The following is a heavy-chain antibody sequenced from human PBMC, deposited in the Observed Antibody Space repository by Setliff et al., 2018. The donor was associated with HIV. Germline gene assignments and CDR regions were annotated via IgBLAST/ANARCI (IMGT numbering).Heavy chain of an antibody. CDR3: ASSWSRVPYYGMDV. Sequence: ASVKVSCKASGSTFSTYDINWVRQAPGQGPEWMGWMNPNSGNTGYAPKLQGRVTMTRNTSISTAYMELSSLRSDDTAVYYCASSWSRVPYYGMDVWGQGTTVTV. D-gene: IGHD6-13*01. CDR2: MNPNSGNT. V-gene: IGHV1-8*01. CDR1: GSTFSTYD. J-gene: IGHJ6*02.